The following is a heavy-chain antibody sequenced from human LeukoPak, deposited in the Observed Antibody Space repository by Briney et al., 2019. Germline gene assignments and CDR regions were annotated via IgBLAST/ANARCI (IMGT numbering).Heavy chain of an antibody. D-gene: IGHD3-10*01. CDR3: ARDWGGSGSAIVY. Sequence: GGSLRLSCVASGFSFGSHGMHWVRQAPGRGLEWVAVIWYDASNKYYADSVKGRFTVSRDNSENTLYLQMNSLRPEDTAVYYCARDWGGSGSAIVYWGQGTLVTVSS. J-gene: IGHJ4*02. CDR2: IWYDASNK. V-gene: IGHV3-33*01. CDR1: GFSFGSHG.